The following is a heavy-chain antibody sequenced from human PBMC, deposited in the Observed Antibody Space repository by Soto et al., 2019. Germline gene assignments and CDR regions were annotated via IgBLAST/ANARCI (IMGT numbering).Heavy chain of an antibody. J-gene: IGHJ3*02. D-gene: IGHD5-12*01. CDR3: ASSRDGYNPRAFDI. CDR1: GGTFSSYA. CDR2: IIPIFGTA. Sequence: QVQLVQSGAEVKTPGSSVKVSCKASGGTFSSYAISWVRQAPGQGLEWMGGIIPIFGTANYAQKFQGRVTITADESTSTAYMELSSLRSEDTAVYYCASSRDGYNPRAFDIWGQGTMVTVSS. V-gene: IGHV1-69*01.